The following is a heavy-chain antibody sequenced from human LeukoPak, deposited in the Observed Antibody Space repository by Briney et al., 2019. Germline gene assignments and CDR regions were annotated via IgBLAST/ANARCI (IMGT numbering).Heavy chain of an antibody. D-gene: IGHD3-9*01. CDR1: GFTFSNYW. CDR3: ARESYDILTGYYMGGYYMDV. V-gene: IGHV3-7*01. Sequence: GGSLRLSCAASGFTFSNYWMNWVRQAPGKGLEWVANIKQDGSEKYYVDSVKGRFTISRDNAKNSLYLQMNSLRAEDTAVYYCARESYDILTGYYMGGYYMDVWGKGTTVTVSS. CDR2: IKQDGSEK. J-gene: IGHJ6*03.